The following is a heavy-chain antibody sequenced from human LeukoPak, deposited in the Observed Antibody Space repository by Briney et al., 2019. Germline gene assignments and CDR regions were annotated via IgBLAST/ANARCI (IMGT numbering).Heavy chain of an antibody. D-gene: IGHD6-13*01. CDR2: IRYDGSNK. CDR1: GFTFSSYG. J-gene: IGHJ4*02. CDR3: AKDQWQQLVGKIDY. V-gene: IGHV3-30*02. Sequence: GGSLRLSCAASGFTFSSYGMHWVRQAPGKGLEWVAFIRYDGSNKYYADSVKGRFTISRDNSKNTLYLQMNSLRAGDTAVYYRAKDQWQQLVGKIDYWGQGTLVTVSS.